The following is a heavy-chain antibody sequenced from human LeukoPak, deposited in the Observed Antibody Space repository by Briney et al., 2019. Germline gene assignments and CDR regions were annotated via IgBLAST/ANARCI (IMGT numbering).Heavy chain of an antibody. CDR3: ARSSGSYWWFDP. CDR2: IYYSGST. D-gene: IGHD1-26*01. Sequence: SQTLSLTCSVSGGSISSGDYYWSWIRQPPGKGLEWIGCIYYSGSTYYDPSLKSRVTMSVDTSKNQFSLKLSSVTAADTAVYYCARSSGSYWWFDPWGQGTLVTVSS. J-gene: IGHJ5*02. V-gene: IGHV4-30-4*08. CDR1: GGSISSGDYY.